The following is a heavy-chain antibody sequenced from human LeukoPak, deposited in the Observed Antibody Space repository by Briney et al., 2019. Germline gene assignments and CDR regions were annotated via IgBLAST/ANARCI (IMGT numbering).Heavy chain of an antibody. CDR1: GGSFSGYY. D-gene: IGHD6-13*01. CDR2: INHSGST. V-gene: IGHV4-34*01. CDR3: ARGAEQQLGAVYFDY. J-gene: IGHJ4*02. Sequence: SETLSLTCAVYGGSFSGYYWSWIRQPPGKGLEWIGEINHSGSTNYNPSLKSRVTISVDTSKNQFSLKLSSVTAADTAMYYCARGAEQQLGAVYFDYWGQGTLVTISS.